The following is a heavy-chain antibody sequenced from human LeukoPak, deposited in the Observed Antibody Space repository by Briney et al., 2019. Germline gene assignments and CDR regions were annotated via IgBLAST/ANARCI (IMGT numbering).Heavy chain of an antibody. Sequence: SQTLSLTCAISGDSVSSNSAAWNWIRQSPSRGLEWLGRTYYRSKWYNDYAVSVKSRITINPDTSKNQFSLQLNSVTPEDTAVYYCAKEIVYSPVAGTYYYYCGMDVWGQGTTVTVSS. D-gene: IGHD6-19*01. CDR1: GDSVSSNSAA. CDR3: AKEIVYSPVAGTYYYYCGMDV. J-gene: IGHJ6*02. CDR2: TYYRSKWYN. V-gene: IGHV6-1*01.